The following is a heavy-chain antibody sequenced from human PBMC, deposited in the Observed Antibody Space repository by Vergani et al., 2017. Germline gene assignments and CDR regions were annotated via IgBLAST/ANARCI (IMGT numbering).Heavy chain of an antibody. CDR3: ARGLETGIAARYYYMDV. V-gene: IGHV4-61*02. CDR1: GGSMNNGSYY. Sequence: QVQLQESGPGLVKPSQTLSLTCSVSGGSMNNGSYYWSWVRQPAGKGLEWIGQIYTSGHTNNNPSLKSRVTLSIDTSKNQFSLNLSSVTAADTAVYYCARGLETGIAARYYYMDVWGKGTTVTVSS. J-gene: IGHJ6*03. CDR2: IYTSGHT. D-gene: IGHD6-6*01.